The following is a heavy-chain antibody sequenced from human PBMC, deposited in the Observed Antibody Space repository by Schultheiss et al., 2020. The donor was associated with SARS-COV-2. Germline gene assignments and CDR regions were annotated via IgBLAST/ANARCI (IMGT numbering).Heavy chain of an antibody. CDR1: GGSFSGYY. Sequence: SETLSLTCAVYGGSFSGYYWSWIRQPPGKGLEWIGEINHSGSTNYNPSLKSRVTMSVDTSKNQFSLKLSSVTAADTAVYYCARDRPGSGYSAHYFDYWGQGTLVTVSS. CDR3: ARDRPGSGYSAHYFDY. CDR2: INHSGST. D-gene: IGHD3-3*01. J-gene: IGHJ4*02. V-gene: IGHV4-34*01.